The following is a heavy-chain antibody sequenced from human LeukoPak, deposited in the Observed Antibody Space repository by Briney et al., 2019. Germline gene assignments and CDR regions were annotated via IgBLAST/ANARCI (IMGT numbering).Heavy chain of an antibody. V-gene: IGHV5-51*01. CDR1: GDSFANYL. Sequence: GESLKISCKGSGDSFANYLIGWVRQMPGKGLEWMGIIYPGDSDTRYSPSSEDQVTISADKSISTANLQWSSLKASDTAIYYCARLMYYYDSSSYYEDDAFDIWGQGTMVTVSS. D-gene: IGHD3-22*01. CDR3: ARLMYYYDSSSYYEDDAFDI. CDR2: IYPGDSDT. J-gene: IGHJ3*02.